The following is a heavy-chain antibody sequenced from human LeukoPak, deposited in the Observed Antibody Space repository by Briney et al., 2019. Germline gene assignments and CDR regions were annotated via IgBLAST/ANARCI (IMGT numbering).Heavy chain of an antibody. V-gene: IGHV4-38-2*01. CDR2: IHHRGST. CDR1: GYSISSLYY. J-gene: IGHJ4*02. D-gene: IGHD2-2*01. CDR3: ARLGYCSSTSCYPDY. Sequence: SETLSLTCAVSGYSISSLYYWGWIRQPPGKGLEWITSIHHRGSTDYNPSLKSRVTISVDTSKNQFSLKLRYVTAADTAVYYCARLGYCSSTSCYPDYWGQGTLVTVSS.